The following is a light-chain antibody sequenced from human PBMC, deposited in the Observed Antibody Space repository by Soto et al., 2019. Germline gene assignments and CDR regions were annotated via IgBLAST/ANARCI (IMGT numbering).Light chain of an antibody. CDR1: SGHSSYA. CDR2: LNSDGSH. CDR3: QTWGTGIHV. J-gene: IGLJ1*01. V-gene: IGLV4-69*01. Sequence: QPVLTQSPSASASLGASVKLTCTLSSGHSSYAIAWHRQQPEKGPRYLMKLNSDGSHSKGDGIPDRFSGSSSGAERYLTISSLQSEDEADYYCQTWGTGIHVFGTGTKVTVL.